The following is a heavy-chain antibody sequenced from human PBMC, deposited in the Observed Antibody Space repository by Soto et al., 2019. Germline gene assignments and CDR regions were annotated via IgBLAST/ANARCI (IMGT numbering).Heavy chain of an antibody. D-gene: IGHD3-22*01. CDR1: GYRFATYW. CDR2: IYPDDSDT. CDR3: ARHLYDDISGTYSPFDY. Sequence: GESLKISCKGSGYRFATYWIGWVRQMPGKGLEWMGIIYPDDSDTRYNPTFQGQVTISADKSISTAYLQWNSLKASDTAMYYCARHLYDDISGTYSPFDYWGQGIMVTVLL. V-gene: IGHV5-51*01. J-gene: IGHJ4*02.